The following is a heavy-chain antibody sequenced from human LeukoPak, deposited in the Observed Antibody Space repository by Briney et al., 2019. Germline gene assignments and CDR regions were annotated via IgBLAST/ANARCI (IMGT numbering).Heavy chain of an antibody. CDR1: GITFEDYA. D-gene: IGHD4-17*01. J-gene: IGHJ4*02. CDR3: VKGDEYGDY. Sequence: GGSLRLSCVVSGITFEDYAMHWVRQVPRKGLEWVSLISGDASGTYYADSVKGRFTISRDNSKNSLYLQMNSLRSEDAALYYCVKGDEYGDYWGQGTLVTVSS. V-gene: IGHV3-43*02. CDR2: ISGDASGT.